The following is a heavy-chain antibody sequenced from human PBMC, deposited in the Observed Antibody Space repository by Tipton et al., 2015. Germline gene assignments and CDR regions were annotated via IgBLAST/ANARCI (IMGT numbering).Heavy chain of an antibody. CDR1: GGSISSGGYY. CDR3: AREGPVENKRIIMVRGVAPFDY. Sequence: TLSLTCTVSGGSISSGGYYWSWIRQHPGKGLEWIGHIQYSGNTYFNPSLKSRLTISVDTSKNQFSLKLSSVTAADTAVYYCAREGPVENKRIIMVRGVAPFDYWGQGTLVIVSS. D-gene: IGHD3-10*01. J-gene: IGHJ4*02. V-gene: IGHV4-31*03. CDR2: IQYSGNT.